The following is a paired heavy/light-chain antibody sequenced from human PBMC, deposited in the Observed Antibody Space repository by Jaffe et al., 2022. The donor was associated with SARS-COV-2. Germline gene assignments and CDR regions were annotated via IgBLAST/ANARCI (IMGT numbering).Light chain of an antibody. CDR3: QQRSNWPKT. CDR1: QSVGSS. J-gene: IGKJ1*01. CDR2: GAS. Sequence: EIVLTQSPATLSLSPGERATLSCRASQSVGSSLCWYQQKPGQAPRVVIYGASNRATGIPGRFSGSGSGTDFTLTISSLEPEDFAVYYCQQRSNWPKTFGQGTKVEIK. V-gene: IGKV3-11*01.
Heavy chain of an antibody. CDR1: GASVIGSDW. D-gene: IGHD6-13*01. CDR2: VFHGGYT. J-gene: IGHJ4*02. CDR3: ARDRVQQQFFDL. V-gene: IGHV4-4*02. Sequence: QVQLQESGPGLVKPSGTLSLTCAVSGASVIGSDWWSWVRQPPGKGLEWIGEVFHGGYTFYSPSLESRVTISIDKSQNQFSLMLTSVTAADTAVYYCARDRVQQQFFDLWGQGTLVTVSS.